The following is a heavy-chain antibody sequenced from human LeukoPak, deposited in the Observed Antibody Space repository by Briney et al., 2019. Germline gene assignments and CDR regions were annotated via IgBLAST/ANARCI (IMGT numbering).Heavy chain of an antibody. CDR2: ISWNSGSI. Sequence: GRSLRLSCAASGFTFDDYAMHWVRQAPGKGLEWVSGISWNSGSIGYADSVKGRFTISRDNAKNSLYLQMNSLRAEEDTAVYYCARDRRGVVTAIPAEYLQHWGQGTLVTVSS. CDR1: GFTFDDYA. V-gene: IGHV3-9*01. J-gene: IGHJ1*01. CDR3: ARDRRGVVTAIPAEYLQH. D-gene: IGHD2-21*02.